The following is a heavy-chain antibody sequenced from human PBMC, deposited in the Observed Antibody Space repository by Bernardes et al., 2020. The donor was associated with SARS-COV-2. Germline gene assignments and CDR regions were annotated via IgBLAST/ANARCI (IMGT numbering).Heavy chain of an antibody. D-gene: IGHD2-15*01. CDR3: SGGGGY. J-gene: IGHJ4*02. Sequence: WGSLRLSCAVSGFTFNTHWMRWVRQAPGQGLECVASINHDGSHADYVDSVKGRLTISRDNAKNSLYLQMNGLGVEDTALYYCSGGGGYWGQGALVTVSS. V-gene: IGHV3-7*04. CDR1: GFTFNTHW. CDR2: INHDGSHA.